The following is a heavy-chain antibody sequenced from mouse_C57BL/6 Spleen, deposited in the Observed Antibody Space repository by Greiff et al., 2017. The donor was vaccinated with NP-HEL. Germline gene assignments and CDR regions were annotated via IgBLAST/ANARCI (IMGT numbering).Heavy chain of an antibody. Sequence: VQLQQSGPELVKPGASVKISCKASGYSFTGYYMNWVKQSPEKSLEWIGEINPSTGGTTYNQKFKAKATLTVDKSSSTAYMQLKSLTSEDSAVYYCARYGNYVLLDYWGQCTTLTVSS. V-gene: IGHV1-42*01. D-gene: IGHD2-1*01. CDR1: GYSFTGYY. CDR3: ARYGNYVLLDY. J-gene: IGHJ2*01. CDR2: INPSTGGT.